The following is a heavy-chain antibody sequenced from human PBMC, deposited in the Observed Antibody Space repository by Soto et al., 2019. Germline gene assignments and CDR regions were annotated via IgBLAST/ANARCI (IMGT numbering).Heavy chain of an antibody. Sequence: EVQLVESGGGLVQPGGSLRLSCAASGFTFSSYWMHWVRQAPGKGLVWVSRINSDGSSTSYADSVKGRFTISRDNAKNTLYLQMHSLRAEDTAVYYCARVRGSDYSSSWTAYYFDYWGQGTLVTVSS. V-gene: IGHV3-74*01. J-gene: IGHJ4*02. CDR1: GFTFSSYW. D-gene: IGHD6-13*01. CDR2: INSDGSST. CDR3: ARVRGSDYSSSWTAYYFDY.